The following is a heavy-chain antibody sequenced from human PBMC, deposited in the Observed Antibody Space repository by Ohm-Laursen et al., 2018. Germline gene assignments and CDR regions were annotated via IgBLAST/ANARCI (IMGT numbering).Heavy chain of an antibody. V-gene: IGHV4-59*08. CDR3: ARGDIVVVYNWFDP. D-gene: IGHD2-15*01. Sequence: GTLSLTCTVSGRSIKGYYWSWIRQPPGKGLEWIGSIYYIASTYYNPSLKSRVTISVDTSKNQFSLKLTSVTAADTAVYYCARGDIVVVYNWFDPWGQGTLVTVSS. CDR2: IYYIAST. J-gene: IGHJ5*02. CDR1: GRSIKGYY.